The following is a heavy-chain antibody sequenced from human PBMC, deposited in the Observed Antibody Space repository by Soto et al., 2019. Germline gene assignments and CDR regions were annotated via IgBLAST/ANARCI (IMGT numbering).Heavy chain of an antibody. D-gene: IGHD3-16*01. CDR1: GGTFSSYG. J-gene: IGHJ6*02. CDR3: AIYRDEATWGVFLCYNGMPV. CDR2: IIPHFETV. V-gene: IGHV1-69*01. Sequence: QVQLVQSGAEVRKPGSSVKVSCKASGGTFSSYGITWLRQAPGQGLEWMGAIIPHFETVNYEEKLQGRVTITADYSTTTAKMELTNLRSDDTAVYYCAIYRDEATWGVFLCYNGMPVWREGTKVAVS.